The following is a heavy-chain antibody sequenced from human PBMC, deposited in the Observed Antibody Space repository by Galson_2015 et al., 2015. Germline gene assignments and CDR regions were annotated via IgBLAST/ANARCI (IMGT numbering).Heavy chain of an antibody. J-gene: IGHJ3*02. D-gene: IGHD1-14*01. V-gene: IGHV3-7*03. Sequence: SLRLSCAASGFTFSSYWMNWVRQAPGKGLEWVANIKQDGSEKYYVDSVKGRFTISRDNTRNSLYLQMNSLRAEDTAVYHCVIPHPEGAFDIWGQGTPVTVSS. CDR1: GFTFSSYW. CDR2: IKQDGSEK. CDR3: VIPHPEGAFDI.